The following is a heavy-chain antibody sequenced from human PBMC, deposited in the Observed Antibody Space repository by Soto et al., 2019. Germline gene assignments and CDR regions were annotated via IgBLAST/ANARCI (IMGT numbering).Heavy chain of an antibody. J-gene: IGHJ3*02. CDR3: ARAPRTYIVQDDAFDI. Sequence: ASVKVSCKASGYTFTGYYMHWVRQAPGQGLEWMGWINPNSGGTNYAQKFQGWVTMTRDTSISTAYMELSRLRSDDTAVYYCARAPRTYIVQDDAFDIWGQGTMVTVSS. CDR2: INPNSGGT. D-gene: IGHD2-8*01. CDR1: GYTFTGYY. V-gene: IGHV1-2*04.